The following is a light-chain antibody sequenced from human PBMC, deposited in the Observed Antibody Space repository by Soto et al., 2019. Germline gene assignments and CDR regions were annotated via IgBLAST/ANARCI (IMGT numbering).Light chain of an antibody. J-gene: IGKJ1*01. Sequence: VLTQSPATLSLSPGERDTLSCRASQSVSSSYLAWYQQRPGQAPRLLIYGASSRATGIPDRFSGSGSGTEFTLTISSLQSEDYAVYYCHQYNNWPPWTFGQGTKVDIK. V-gene: IGKV3D-15*01. CDR1: QSVSSSY. CDR2: GAS. CDR3: HQYNNWPPWT.